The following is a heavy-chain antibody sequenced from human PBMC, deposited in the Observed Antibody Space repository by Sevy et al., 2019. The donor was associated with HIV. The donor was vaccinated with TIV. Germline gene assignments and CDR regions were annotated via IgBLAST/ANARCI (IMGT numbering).Heavy chain of an antibody. V-gene: IGHV3-48*03. Sequence: GGSLRLSCAASGFRFSSYEMNWVRQAPGKGLEWVASISNSGTNIYYSDSVRGRFTNSRATAKNSLYLQMNSLRADDTAVYYCARDLPPSATTVAHFDYWGQGTLVTVSS. J-gene: IGHJ4*02. CDR3: ARDLPPSATTVAHFDY. CDR2: ISNSGTNI. D-gene: IGHD4-17*01. CDR1: GFRFSSYE.